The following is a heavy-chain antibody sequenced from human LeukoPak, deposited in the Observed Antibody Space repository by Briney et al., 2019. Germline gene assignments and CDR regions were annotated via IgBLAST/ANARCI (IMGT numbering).Heavy chain of an antibody. V-gene: IGHV4-59*01. Sequence: SETLSLTCTVSGGSISSYYWSWIRQPPGKGLEWIGYIYYSGSTNYNPSLKSRVTISVDTSKNQFSLKLSSVTAADTAVYYCARWNRYCSSTSCSYYFDYWGQGTLVTVSS. CDR1: GGSISSYY. J-gene: IGHJ4*02. CDR3: ARWNRYCSSTSCSYYFDY. D-gene: IGHD2-2*01. CDR2: IYYSGST.